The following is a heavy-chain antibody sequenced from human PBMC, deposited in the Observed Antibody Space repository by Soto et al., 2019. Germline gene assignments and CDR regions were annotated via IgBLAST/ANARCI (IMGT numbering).Heavy chain of an antibody. D-gene: IGHD6-13*01. CDR3: ARDRGLAGGECDAFEM. J-gene: IGHJ3*02. Sequence: QVQLVQSGAEMKKPGTSMKVSCTASGYAFSTNPIHWVRQAPGQRLEWMGWINAEHGKTEYSQKFEARVTITRDTSTSTAYLEMNSLTYEDTAMYYCARDRGLAGGECDAFEMWGQGTMVNVSS. CDR1: GYAFSTNP. V-gene: IGHV1-3*01. CDR2: INAEHGKT.